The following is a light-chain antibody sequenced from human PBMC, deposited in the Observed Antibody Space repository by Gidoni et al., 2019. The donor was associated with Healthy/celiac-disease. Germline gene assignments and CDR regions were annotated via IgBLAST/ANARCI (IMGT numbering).Light chain of an antibody. J-gene: IGKJ4*01. CDR1: QSVSIN. CDR2: GAS. CDR3: QQYNNRPLT. V-gene: IGKV3-15*01. Sequence: IVLTPSPATLSVSPGERATLSCRASQSVSINLAWYQQKPGQAPRLLIYGASTRATGIPARFSGSGSGTEFTLTISSLQSEDFAVYYCQQYNNRPLTFGGGTKVEIK.